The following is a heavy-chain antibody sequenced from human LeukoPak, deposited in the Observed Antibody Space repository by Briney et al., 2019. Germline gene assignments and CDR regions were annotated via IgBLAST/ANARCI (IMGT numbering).Heavy chain of an antibody. D-gene: IGHD1-26*01. Sequence: SVKVSCKAPGGSFSNYAISWVRQATGQGLEWMGGSIPILGSATYAQHFQGRVTITMDESTTTAYMELSSLRPGDTAVFYCARGERANSIYYWGQGTLVPVSS. J-gene: IGHJ4*02. CDR1: GGSFSNYA. CDR2: SIPILGSA. CDR3: ARGERANSIYY. V-gene: IGHV1-69*05.